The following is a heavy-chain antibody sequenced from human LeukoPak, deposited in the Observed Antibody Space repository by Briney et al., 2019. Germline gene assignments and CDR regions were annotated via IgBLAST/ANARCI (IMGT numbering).Heavy chain of an antibody. V-gene: IGHV4-59*08. CDR2: ISYSGST. D-gene: IGHD3-16*01. Sequence: SETLSLTCTVSGGSISSYYWNWIRQPPGKGLEWIGCISYSGSTNYNPSLKSRVTISVDTSKNRFSLKLSSVTAADTAMYYCARLRGDSPLYYFDYWGQGTLVTVSS. J-gene: IGHJ4*02. CDR3: ARLRGDSPLYYFDY. CDR1: GGSISSYY.